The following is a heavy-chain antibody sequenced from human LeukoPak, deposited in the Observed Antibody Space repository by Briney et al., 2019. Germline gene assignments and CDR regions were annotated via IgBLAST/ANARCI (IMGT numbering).Heavy chain of an antibody. Sequence: GGSLRLSCAASGFTFSSFGIHWVRQAPGKGLEWVATIWHDGTNKYYADSLKGRITISRDNSKNTLYLQINSLRAEDTAVYYCARGEATSGDYEATYDFDFWGPGTLVTVSS. CDR2: IWHDGTNK. J-gene: IGHJ4*02. CDR3: ARGEATSGDYEATYDFDF. V-gene: IGHV3-33*01. CDR1: GFTFSSFG. D-gene: IGHD4-17*01.